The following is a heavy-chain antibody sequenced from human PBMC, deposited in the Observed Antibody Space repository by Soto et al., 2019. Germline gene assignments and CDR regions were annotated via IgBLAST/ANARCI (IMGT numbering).Heavy chain of an antibody. V-gene: IGHV3-30-3*01. CDR1: GFTFSSYA. J-gene: IGHJ4*02. CDR3: ARVSETSGGERIDY. D-gene: IGHD3-16*01. CDR2: ISYDGSNK. Sequence: QVQLVESGGGVVQPGRSLRLSCAASGFTFSSYAMHWVRQAPGKGLEWVAVISYDGSNKYYGDSVKGRFTISRDNSKNTLYQQSNSLRADDTALYYCARVSETSGGERIDYWGQVTLVTVSS.